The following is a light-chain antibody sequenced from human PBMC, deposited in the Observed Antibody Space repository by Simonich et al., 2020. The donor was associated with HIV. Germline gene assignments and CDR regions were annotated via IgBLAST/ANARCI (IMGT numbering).Light chain of an antibody. CDR3: CSYAGSYTWV. Sequence: QSALTQPASVSGSPGQSITISCTGTSSDVGGYNYVSWYQHHPGKAPKLMIYDVSKRPSGVPDRCSGSKSGNTASLTISGLQAEDEADYYCCSYAGSYTWVFGGGTKLTVL. J-gene: IGLJ3*02. V-gene: IGLV2-11*01. CDR1: SSDVGGYNY. CDR2: DVS.